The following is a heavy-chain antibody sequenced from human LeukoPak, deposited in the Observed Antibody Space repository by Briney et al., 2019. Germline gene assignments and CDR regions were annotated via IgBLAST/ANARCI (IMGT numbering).Heavy chain of an antibody. D-gene: IGHD1-26*01. V-gene: IGHV3-23*01. CDR1: GFTFSSYA. J-gene: IGHJ6*02. CDR2: ISGSGGST. CDR3: AKDRLPGSNYYYGMDV. Sequence: GGSLRLSCAASGFTFSSYAMSWVRQAPGKGLEWVSAISGSGGSTYYADSVKGRFTISRDNSKNTLYLQMNSLRAEDTAVYYCAKDRLPGSNYYYGMDVRGQGTTVTVSS.